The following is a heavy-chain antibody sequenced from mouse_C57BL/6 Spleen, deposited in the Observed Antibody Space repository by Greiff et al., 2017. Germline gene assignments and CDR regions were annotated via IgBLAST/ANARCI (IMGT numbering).Heavy chain of an antibody. V-gene: IGHV1-64*01. D-gene: IGHD1-1*01. CDR3: ARSTVVATDAMDD. CDR2: IHPNSCST. Sequence: VQLQQSGSELVKPGASVKLSCMASGYTFTSYWMHWVKQRPGQGLEWIGMIHPNSCSTNYNEKFKSKATLTVDHSSSTAYMQLSSLTSEDSAVCYCARSTVVATDAMDDWGQGTSVTVSS. J-gene: IGHJ4*01. CDR1: GYTFTSYW.